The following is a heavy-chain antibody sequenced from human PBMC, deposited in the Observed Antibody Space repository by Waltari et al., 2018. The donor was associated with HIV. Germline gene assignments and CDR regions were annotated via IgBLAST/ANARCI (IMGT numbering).Heavy chain of an antibody. D-gene: IGHD6-13*01. Sequence: KGLEWVAFIRYDGSNKYYADSVKGRFTISRDNSKNTLYLQMNSLRAEDTAVYYCANQGYSPNNAFDIWGQGTMVTVSS. CDR3: ANQGYSPNNAFDI. J-gene: IGHJ3*02. V-gene: IGHV3-30*02. CDR2: IRYDGSNK.